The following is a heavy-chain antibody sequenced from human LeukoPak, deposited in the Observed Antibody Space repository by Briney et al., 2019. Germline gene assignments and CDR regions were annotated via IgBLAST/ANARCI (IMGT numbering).Heavy chain of an antibody. CDR2: IYSTGIT. V-gene: IGHV4-39*01. CDR3: ARVLTTVTTSDY. J-gene: IGHJ4*02. Sequence: SETLSLTCTVSGGSISSSNHYWDWVRQPPGKGLEWIAGIYSTGITYYNPSLKSRVTISVDTSQNQFSLKLSSVTAADTAVYYCARVLTTVTTSDYWGQGTLVTVSS. D-gene: IGHD4-17*01. CDR1: GGSISSSNHY.